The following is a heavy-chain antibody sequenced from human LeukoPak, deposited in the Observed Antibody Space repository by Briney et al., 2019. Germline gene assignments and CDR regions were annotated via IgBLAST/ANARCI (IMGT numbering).Heavy chain of an antibody. V-gene: IGHV3-33*01. CDR2: VWYDRSNI. Sequence: PGRSLRLSCAASGFTFSTYGMHWVRQAPGKGLEWVAVVWYDRSNIQYVDSVKGRFTISRDNSKSTLYLQMNSLTAEDTAVYYCARGGYSGTYYFDYWGQGTLVTVSS. D-gene: IGHD1-26*01. J-gene: IGHJ4*02. CDR1: GFTFSTYG. CDR3: ARGGYSGTYYFDY.